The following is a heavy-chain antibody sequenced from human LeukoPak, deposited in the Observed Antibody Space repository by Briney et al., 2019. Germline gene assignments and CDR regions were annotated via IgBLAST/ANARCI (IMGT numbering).Heavy chain of an antibody. CDR2: ISYDGSNK. CDR3: ARRRTSYYYYGMDV. D-gene: IGHD1-14*01. CDR1: GFSFSYYG. J-gene: IGHJ6*02. V-gene: IGHV3-30*03. Sequence: PGGSLRLSCAASGFSFSYYGIHWVRQAPGKGLEWVAVISYDGSNKYYADSVKGRFTISRDNSKNTLYLQMNSLRTDDTAVYYCARRRTSYYYYGMDVWAKGPRSPSP.